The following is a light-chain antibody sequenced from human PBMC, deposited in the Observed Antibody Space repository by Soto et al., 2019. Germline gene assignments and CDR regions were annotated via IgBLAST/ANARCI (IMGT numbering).Light chain of an antibody. CDR1: QSVSSY. J-gene: IGKJ4*01. CDR2: DAS. V-gene: IGKV3-11*01. CDR3: QQRSNWPFT. Sequence: EIVLTQSPATLSLSPGERATLSCRASQSVSSYLAWYQQKPGQAPRLLIYDASNRATGIPSRFICSVSGTDFALNITSLEPEDFAVYYCQQRSNWPFTFGGGTKVEIK.